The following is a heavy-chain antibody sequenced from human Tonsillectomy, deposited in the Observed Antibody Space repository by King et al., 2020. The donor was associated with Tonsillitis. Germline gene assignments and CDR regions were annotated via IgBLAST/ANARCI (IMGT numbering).Heavy chain of an antibody. V-gene: IGHV3-30*18. Sequence: VQLVESGGGVAQPGRSLRLSCAASGFTFSSYGMHWVRQAPGKGLEWVAVISYDGSNKYYPDSVKGRFTISRDNSKNTLYLQMNSLRAGDTAVYYCAKDSRGVLLDYLDYWGQGTLVTVSS. D-gene: IGHD1-26*01. CDR3: AKDSRGVLLDYLDY. CDR2: ISYDGSNK. CDR1: GFTFSSYG. J-gene: IGHJ4*02.